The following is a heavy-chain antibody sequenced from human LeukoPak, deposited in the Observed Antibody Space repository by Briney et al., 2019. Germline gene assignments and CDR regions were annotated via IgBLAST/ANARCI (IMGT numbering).Heavy chain of an antibody. CDR2: INPRSGGT. CDR1: GYTFTDYY. D-gene: IGHD1-26*01. CDR3: AKDLQWELPRGDALDI. Sequence: ASVKVSCKSSGYTFTDYYMHWVRQAPGQGLEWMGWINPRSGGTNYAQNFQGRVTMTRNTSISTAYMELSRLRSDDTAVYYCAKDLQWELPRGDALDIWGQGTMVTVSS. V-gene: IGHV1-2*02. J-gene: IGHJ3*02.